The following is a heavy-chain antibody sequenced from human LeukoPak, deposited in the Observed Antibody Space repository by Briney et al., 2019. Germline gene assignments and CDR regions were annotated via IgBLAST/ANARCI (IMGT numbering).Heavy chain of an antibody. D-gene: IGHD3-22*01. Sequence: SETPFLTCTVSGGSISSSSYYLGWVRQPPGKGLGWIGSIYYSGSTYYNPSLKSRVTISVDTSKNQFSLKLSSVTAADTAVYYCAGFNYYDSSGYWPWGQGTLVTVSS. CDR3: AGFNYYDSSGYWP. CDR2: IYYSGST. J-gene: IGHJ4*02. CDR1: GGSISSSSYY. V-gene: IGHV4-39*07.